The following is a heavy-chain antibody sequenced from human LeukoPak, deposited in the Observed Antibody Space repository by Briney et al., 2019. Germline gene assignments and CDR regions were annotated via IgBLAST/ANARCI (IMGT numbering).Heavy chain of an antibody. CDR1: GGSISSSSYY. CDR2: IYYSGST. V-gene: IGHV4-39*01. CDR3: ASHRAFYDILTGYYSDAFDI. D-gene: IGHD3-9*01. Sequence: SETLSLTCTVSGGSISSSSYYWGWIRQPPGKGLEWIGSIYYSGSTYYNPSLKSRVTISVDTSKNQFSLKLSSVTAADTAVYYSASHRAFYDILTGYYSDAFDIWGQGTMVTVSS. J-gene: IGHJ3*02.